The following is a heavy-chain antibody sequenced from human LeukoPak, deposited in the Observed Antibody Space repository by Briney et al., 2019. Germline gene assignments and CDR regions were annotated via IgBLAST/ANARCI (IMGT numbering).Heavy chain of an antibody. V-gene: IGHV4-4*07. CDR3: ARDDRVEGGENWFDP. CDR2: ISTSGST. D-gene: IGHD3-10*01. CDR1: GGSFSTYF. J-gene: IGHJ5*02. Sequence: KPPETLSLTCSVSGGSFSTYFWNWIRQPAGKGLEWIGRISTSGSTTYNPSLKSRVTMSVDTSKNRFSLSLRSVTAADTAVYYCARDDRVEGGENWFDPWGRGTLVIVSS.